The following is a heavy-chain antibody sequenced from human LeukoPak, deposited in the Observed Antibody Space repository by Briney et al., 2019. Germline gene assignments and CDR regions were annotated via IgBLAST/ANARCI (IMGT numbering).Heavy chain of an antibody. D-gene: IGHD1-26*01. CDR3: ARDVVYSGSYVDY. CDR1: RFTISSYG. V-gene: IGHV3-33*08. CDR2: TWYDGSNK. Sequence: GGSLRLSCAASRFTISSYGMHWLRQAPGNGLEWVAITWYDGSNKYYADSVKRRFTISRDNSKNTLYLQMNRLRAEDMAVYYCARDVVYSGSYVDYWGQGTLVSVSS. J-gene: IGHJ4*02.